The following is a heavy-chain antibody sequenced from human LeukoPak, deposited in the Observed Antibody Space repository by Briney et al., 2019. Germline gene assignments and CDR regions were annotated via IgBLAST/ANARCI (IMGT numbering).Heavy chain of an antibody. J-gene: IGHJ3*02. D-gene: IGHD3/OR15-3a*01. CDR3: ATSLIYAFDI. V-gene: IGHV4-4*07. CDR1: GGSISSFY. CDR2: LLTGGST. Sequence: SETLSLTCTVSGGSISSFYWNWIRQPAGKGLEWIGRLLTGGSTIYNPSLKSRVTISVDKSKNQFSLKLSSVTAADTAVYYCATSLIYAFDIWGQGTMVTVSS.